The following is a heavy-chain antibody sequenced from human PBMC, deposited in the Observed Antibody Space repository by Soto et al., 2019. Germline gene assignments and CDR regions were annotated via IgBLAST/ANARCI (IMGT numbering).Heavy chain of an antibody. CDR3: ARDAGGPYGGITNWFDP. J-gene: IGHJ5*02. Sequence: SETLSLTCTVSGGSIISGGYYWMWIRQHPGKGLEWIGYIYYGGSTYYNPSLKSRVTISVDTSKNQFSLKLSSVTAADTAVYYCARDAGGPYGGITNWFDPWGQGTLVTVS. D-gene: IGHD2-15*01. V-gene: IGHV4-31*03. CDR1: GGSIISGGYY. CDR2: IYYGGST.